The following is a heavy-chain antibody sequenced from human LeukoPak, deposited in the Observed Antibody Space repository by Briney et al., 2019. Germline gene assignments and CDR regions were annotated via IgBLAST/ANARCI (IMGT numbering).Heavy chain of an antibody. J-gene: IGHJ4*02. Sequence: GGSLRLSCAASGFTFSSYAMHWVRQAPGKGLEWVAVISYDGSNKYYADSVKGRFTISRDNSKNTLYLQMNSLRAEDTAVYYCAKAYYYDSSGYVGGVSSYFDYWGQGTLVTVSP. D-gene: IGHD3-22*01. CDR3: AKAYYYDSSGYVGGVSSYFDY. CDR1: GFTFSSYA. V-gene: IGHV3-30*04. CDR2: ISYDGSNK.